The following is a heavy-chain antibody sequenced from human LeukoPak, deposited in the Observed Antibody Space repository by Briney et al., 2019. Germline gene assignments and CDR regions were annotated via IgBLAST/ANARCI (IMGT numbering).Heavy chain of an antibody. Sequence: SETLSLTCAVYGGSFSGYYWSWIRQPPGEGLEWIGEINHSGSTNYNPSLKSRVTISVDTSKNQFSLKLSSVTAADTAVYYCARGRRGYFDWSQKYNWFDPWGQGTLVTVSS. CDR2: INHSGST. V-gene: IGHV4-34*01. CDR3: ARGRRGYFDWSQKYNWFDP. J-gene: IGHJ5*02. D-gene: IGHD3-9*01. CDR1: GGSFSGYY.